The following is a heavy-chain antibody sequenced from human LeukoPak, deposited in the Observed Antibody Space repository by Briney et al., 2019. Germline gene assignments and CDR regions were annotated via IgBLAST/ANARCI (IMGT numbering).Heavy chain of an antibody. J-gene: IGHJ3*02. CDR1: GGAISSYY. V-gene: IGHV4-59*08. CDR3: ARGRGEVVVAAWDVFDI. Sequence: SETLSLTCTVSGGAISSYYWSWIRQPPGQGLEWISYMFYSGTTNYNPSPRSRVTISLDTSKNQFSLRLSSVTAADTAVYYCARGRGEVVVAAWDVFDIWGQGTMVTVSS. CDR2: MFYSGTT. D-gene: IGHD2-15*01.